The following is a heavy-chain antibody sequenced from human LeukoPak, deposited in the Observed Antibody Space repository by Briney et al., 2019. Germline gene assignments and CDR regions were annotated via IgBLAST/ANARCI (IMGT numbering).Heavy chain of an antibody. CDR3: ARRGVVWGSYRRSYYFDY. CDR1: GFTFSSYA. CDR2: ISYDGSNK. Sequence: GGSLRLSCTASGFTFSSYAMHWVRQAPGKGLEWVAVISYDGSNKYYADSVKGRFTISRDNSKNTLYLQMNSLRAEDTAVYYCARRGVVWGSYRRSYYFDYWGQGTLVTVSS. D-gene: IGHD3-16*02. J-gene: IGHJ4*02. V-gene: IGHV3-30*04.